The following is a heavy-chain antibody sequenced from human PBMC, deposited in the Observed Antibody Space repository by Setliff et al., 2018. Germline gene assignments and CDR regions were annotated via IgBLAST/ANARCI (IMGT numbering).Heavy chain of an antibody. V-gene: IGHV4-39*01. J-gene: IGHJ4*02. CDR2: IYYSGST. CDR3: ARARSGDYSDSTGYLDY. CDR1: GGSISSSNYY. D-gene: IGHD3-22*01. Sequence: SETLSLTCSVSGGSISSSNYYWAWIRQPPGKGLEWIGSIYYSGSTYYNPSLRSRVTISVDTSKNQVSLKLSSVSAADTAVYYCARARSGDYSDSTGYLDYWGQGTLVTVSS.